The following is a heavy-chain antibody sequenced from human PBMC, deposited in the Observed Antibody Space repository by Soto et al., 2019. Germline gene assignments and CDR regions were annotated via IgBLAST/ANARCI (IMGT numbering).Heavy chain of an antibody. CDR2: ISGSGGST. CDR3: AKDSRYCSSTSCYRDAFDI. J-gene: IGHJ3*02. Sequence: GGSLRLSCAASGFTFSSYAMSWVRQAPGKGLEWVSAISGSGGSTYYADSVKGRFTISRDNSKNTLYLQMNSLRAEDMAVYYCAKDSRYCSSTSCYRDAFDIWGQGTMVTVSS. CDR1: GFTFSSYA. V-gene: IGHV3-23*01. D-gene: IGHD2-2*02.